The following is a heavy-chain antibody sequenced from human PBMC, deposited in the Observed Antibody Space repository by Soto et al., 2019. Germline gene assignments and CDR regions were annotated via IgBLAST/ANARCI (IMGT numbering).Heavy chain of an antibody. CDR3: AREYTVTSPGGFDP. D-gene: IGHD4-17*01. Sequence: QVQLQESGPGLVTPSQTLSLTCTVSGGSISSDYYYWSWIRQPPGKGLGWIGYISYTGNSYYSPSLKSRVSISADTSENQFSLKLSSVTAADTAVYYCAREYTVTSPGGFDPWGQGTLVTVSS. J-gene: IGHJ5*02. CDR2: ISYTGNS. CDR1: GGSISSDYYY. V-gene: IGHV4-30-4*01.